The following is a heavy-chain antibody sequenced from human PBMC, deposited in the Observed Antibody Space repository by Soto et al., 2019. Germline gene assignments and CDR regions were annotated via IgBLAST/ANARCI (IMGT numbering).Heavy chain of an antibody. D-gene: IGHD6-19*01. Sequence: GSLRPSCAASGFTFSSYGMHWVRQAPGKGLEWVAVISYDGSNKYYADSVKGRFTISRDNSKNTLYLQMNSLRAEDTAVYYCAKAGVAGPFDYWGQGTLVTVSS. J-gene: IGHJ4*02. CDR2: ISYDGSNK. CDR3: AKAGVAGPFDY. V-gene: IGHV3-30*18. CDR1: GFTFSSYG.